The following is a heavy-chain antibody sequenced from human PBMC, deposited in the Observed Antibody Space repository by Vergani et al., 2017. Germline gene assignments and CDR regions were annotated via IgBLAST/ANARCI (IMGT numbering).Heavy chain of an antibody. CDR2: INPNSGGT. V-gene: IGHV1-2*02. CDR3: ARRGAWYYYDSSGYYYVYYFDY. CDR1: GYTFTGYY. D-gene: IGHD3-22*01. Sequence: QVQLVQSGAEVKKPGASVKVSCKASGYTFTGYYMHWARQAPGQGLEWMGWINPNSGGTNYAQKFQGRVTMTRDTSISTAYMELSRLRSDDTAVYYCARRGAWYYYDSSGYYYVYYFDYWGQGTLVTVSS. J-gene: IGHJ4*02.